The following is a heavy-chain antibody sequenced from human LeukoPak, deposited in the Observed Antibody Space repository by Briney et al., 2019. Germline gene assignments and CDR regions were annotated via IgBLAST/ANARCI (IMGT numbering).Heavy chain of an antibody. CDR2: IYPGDSDT. D-gene: IGHD1-1*01. Sequence: GESLKTSCKGSGYSFSSYWIGWVRQLPGKGLEWMGIIYPGDSDTRYSPSFQGQVTISADKSISTAYLQWSSLKASDAAIYYCARQAQLAYFDYWGQGILVTVSS. CDR1: GYSFSSYW. V-gene: IGHV5-51*01. J-gene: IGHJ4*02. CDR3: ARQAQLAYFDY.